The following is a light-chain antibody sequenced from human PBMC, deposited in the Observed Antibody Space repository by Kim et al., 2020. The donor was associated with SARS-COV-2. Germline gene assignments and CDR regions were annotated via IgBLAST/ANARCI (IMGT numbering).Light chain of an antibody. CDR2: WAS. CDR1: QSVLHSSNNKNY. V-gene: IGKV4-1*01. Sequence: DIVMTQSPDSLAVSLGERATINCKSSQSVLHSSNNKNYQAWYQQKPGQPPKLLIYWASRREPGVPDRLSGSGSGTDFTLTISSLQAEDVAVYSCQQYYTPPYTFGQGTKLEI. J-gene: IGKJ2*01. CDR3: QQYYTPPYT.